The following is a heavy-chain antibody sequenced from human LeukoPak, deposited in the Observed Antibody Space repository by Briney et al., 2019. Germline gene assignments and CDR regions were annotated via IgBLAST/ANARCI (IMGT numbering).Heavy chain of an antibody. D-gene: IGHD3-16*01. V-gene: IGHV3-30-3*01. Sequence: PGGSLRLSCAASGFTFSSYAMHWVRQAPGKGLEWVAVISYDGSNKYYADSVEGRFTISRDNSKNTLYLQMNSLRAEDTAVYYCAKVGILGYYMDVWGKGTTVTVSS. CDR2: ISYDGSNK. CDR1: GFTFSSYA. J-gene: IGHJ6*03. CDR3: AKVGILGYYMDV.